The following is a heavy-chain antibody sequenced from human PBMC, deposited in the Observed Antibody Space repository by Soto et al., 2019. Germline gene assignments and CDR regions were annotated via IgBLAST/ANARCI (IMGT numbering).Heavy chain of an antibody. CDR1: GFSVDEYG. Sequence: EVQLVESGGGVVRPGGSLRLACAASGFSVDEYGMSWVRQVPGKGLEWVSGLHRNGKNTSYAGSVRGRFAISRDDAKNSLYLQMNSLRAEDTAFYYCARDHRWGYQYGDYGDSWGHGTLVTVSS. V-gene: IGHV3-20*04. D-gene: IGHD4-17*01. CDR2: LHRNGKNT. CDR3: ARDHRWGYQYGDYGDS. J-gene: IGHJ5*01.